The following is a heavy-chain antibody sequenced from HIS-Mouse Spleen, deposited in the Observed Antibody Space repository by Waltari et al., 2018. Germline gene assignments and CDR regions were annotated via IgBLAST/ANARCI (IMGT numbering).Heavy chain of an antibody. D-gene: IGHD6-6*01. CDR3: ARGARLEYSSSSYWFDP. J-gene: IGHJ5*02. V-gene: IGHV4-34*01. CDR1: GGSFSGYY. CDR2: INHSGST. Sequence: QVQLQQWGAGLLKPSETLSLTCAVYGGSFSGYYWSWIRHPPGKGLEWIGEINHSGSTNYNPSLKSRVTISVDTSKNQFSLKLSSVTAADTAVYYCARGARLEYSSSSYWFDPWGQGTLVTVSS.